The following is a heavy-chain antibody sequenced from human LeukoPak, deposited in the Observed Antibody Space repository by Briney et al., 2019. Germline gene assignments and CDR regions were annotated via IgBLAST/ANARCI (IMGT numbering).Heavy chain of an antibody. CDR1: GGSISSRPYY. D-gene: IGHD6-13*01. J-gene: IGHJ4*02. CDR2: FDYSGST. CDR3: ARLVVSTWYHEGLLGRDY. Sequence: PSETLSLTCTVSGGSISSRPYYWGWIRQPPGKGLEWLGSFDYSGSTYYKPSLKSRVTISVDTSKNQFSLKLSSVTAADTAVYYCARLVVSTWYHEGLLGRDYWGQGTLVTVSS. V-gene: IGHV4-39*01.